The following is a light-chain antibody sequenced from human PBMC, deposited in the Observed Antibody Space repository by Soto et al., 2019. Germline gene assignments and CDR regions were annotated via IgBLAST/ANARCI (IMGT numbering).Light chain of an antibody. CDR3: QQYNNWPPVT. CDR1: QSVSTN. Sequence: EIVITQSPSTLSVSPGERATLSCRASQSVSTNLAWYQQKPGQAPRLLIYGASTRATDIPARFSGSGSGTEFTLTISSLQSEDFAVYHCQQYNNWPPVTFGGGTKVDIK. V-gene: IGKV3-15*01. J-gene: IGKJ4*01. CDR2: GAS.